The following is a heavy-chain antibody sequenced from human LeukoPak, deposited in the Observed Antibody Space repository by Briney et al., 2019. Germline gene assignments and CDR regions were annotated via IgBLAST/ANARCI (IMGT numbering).Heavy chain of an antibody. CDR2: IYYSGST. J-gene: IGHJ3*02. CDR1: GGSISSSSYY. Sequence: PSESLSLTCTVSGGSISSSSYYWGWIRQPPGKGLEWIGSIYYSGSTYYNPSLKSRVTISVDTSKNQFSLKLSSVTAADTAVYYCARHLKFWEPDAFDIWGQGTMVTVSS. V-gene: IGHV4-39*01. CDR3: ARHLKFWEPDAFDI. D-gene: IGHD1-26*01.